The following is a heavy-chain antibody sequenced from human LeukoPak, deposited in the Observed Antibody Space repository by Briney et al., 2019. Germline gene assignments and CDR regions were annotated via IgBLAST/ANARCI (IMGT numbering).Heavy chain of an antibody. Sequence: GGSLRLSCAASGFTFSSYWMSWVRQAPGKGLEWVANIKQDGSEKYYVDSVKGRFTISRDNAKNSLYLQMNSLRAEDTAVYYCASPGIAVAFLDYGARETWVTVP. J-gene: IGHJ4*02. CDR2: IKQDGSEK. CDR3: ASPGIAVAFLDY. V-gene: IGHV3-7*03. D-gene: IGHD6-19*01. CDR1: GFTFSSYW.